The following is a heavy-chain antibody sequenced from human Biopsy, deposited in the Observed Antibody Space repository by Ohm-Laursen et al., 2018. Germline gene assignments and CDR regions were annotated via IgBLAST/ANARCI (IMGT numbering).Heavy chain of an antibody. D-gene: IGHD6-19*01. Sequence: SLRLSCSASGFTFGHYAMHWVRQAPGKGLEWISLIWYDGTNEDYADSVKGRFTISRDNSKNTLYLQINTLTLEDTAFYYCARGLSSGWYGHFDVWAVAPWSLSPQ. CDR3: ARGLSSGWYGHFDV. V-gene: IGHV3-33*04. J-gene: IGHJ2*01. CDR1: GFTFGHYA. CDR2: IWYDGTNE.